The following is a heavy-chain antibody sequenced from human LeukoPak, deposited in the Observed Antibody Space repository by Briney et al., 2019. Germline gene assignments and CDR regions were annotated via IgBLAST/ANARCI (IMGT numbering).Heavy chain of an antibody. CDR1: GFTVSTNY. V-gene: IGHV3-53*01. CDR3: VRGGYSSGWYRD. Sequence: PGGSLRLSCAASGFTVSTNYMNWVRQAPGKGLEWVSVVYSGGSTYYADSVKGRFTISRDNSKNTLYLQMSSLRAEDTAVYYCVRGGYSSGWYRDWGQGTLVTVSS. J-gene: IGHJ4*02. D-gene: IGHD6-19*01. CDR2: VYSGGST.